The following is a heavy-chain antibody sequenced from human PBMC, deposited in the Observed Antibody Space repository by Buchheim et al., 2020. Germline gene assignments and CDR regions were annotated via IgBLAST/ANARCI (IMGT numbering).Heavy chain of an antibody. J-gene: IGHJ6*02. CDR3: AKDPSSGWYWGYYYGMDV. V-gene: IGHV3-23*01. Sequence: EVQLLESGGGLVQPGGSLRLSCAASGFTFSSYAMSWVRQAPGKGLEWVSAISGSGCSTYYAASVNGRFTLSRDNSKNTLYLQMNSLRAEDTAVYYCAKDPSSGWYWGYYYGMDVWGQGTT. CDR2: ISGSGCST. D-gene: IGHD6-19*01. CDR1: GFTFSSYA.